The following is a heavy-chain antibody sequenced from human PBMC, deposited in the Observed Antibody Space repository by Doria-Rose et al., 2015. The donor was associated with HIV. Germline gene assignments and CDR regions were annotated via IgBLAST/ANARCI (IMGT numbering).Heavy chain of an antibody. V-gene: IGHV2-26*01. CDR1: GASLSSPGMG. J-gene: IGHJ4*02. CDR2: IFSYDER. CDR3: ARIKSSRWYHKYYFDF. D-gene: IGHD6-13*01. Sequence: SGPVLVKPTETLTLTCTVSGASLSSPGMGVSWIRQPPGKALEWLADIFSYDERSYKPSLKSRLTISRGTSKSQVVLTMTDMDPVDTATYYCARIKSSRWYHKYYFDFWGRGTLVIVSA.